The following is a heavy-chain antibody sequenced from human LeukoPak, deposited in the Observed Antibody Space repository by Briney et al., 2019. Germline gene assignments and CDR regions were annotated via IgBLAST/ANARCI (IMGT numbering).Heavy chain of an antibody. CDR3: ARARSGKWGFDY. CDR1: GGSISSYY. V-gene: IGHV4-59*12. J-gene: IGHJ4*02. Sequence: SETLSLTCTVSGGSISSYYWNLIRQPPGKGLEWIGYIYYTGNTNYNPSLKSRVTISVDTSKNQFSLKLSSVTAADTAVYYCARARSGKWGFDYRGQGTLVTVSS. CDR2: IYYTGNT. D-gene: IGHD1-26*01.